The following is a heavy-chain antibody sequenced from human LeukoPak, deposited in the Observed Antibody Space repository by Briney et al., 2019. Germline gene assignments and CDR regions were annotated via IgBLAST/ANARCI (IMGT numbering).Heavy chain of an antibody. D-gene: IGHD2-15*01. CDR1: GFTFSDYY. J-gene: IGHJ3*02. V-gene: IGHV3-11*04. CDR3: ARYCSGGSCYFVGAFDI. Sequence: GGSLRLSCAASGFTFSDYYMSWIRQAPGKGLEWVSYISSSGSTIYYADSVKGRFTISRDNAKNSLYLQMNSLRAEDTAVYYCARYCSGGSCYFVGAFDIWGQGTMVTVSS. CDR2: ISSSGSTI.